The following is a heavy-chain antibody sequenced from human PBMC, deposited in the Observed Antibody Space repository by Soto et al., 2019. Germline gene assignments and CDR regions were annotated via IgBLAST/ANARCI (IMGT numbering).Heavy chain of an antibody. CDR1: GFTFSDYY. V-gene: IGHV3-11*06. D-gene: IGHD4-17*01. CDR2: ISSSSSYT. CDR3: ARDFIDYVVPWFDP. J-gene: IGHJ5*02. Sequence: GGSLRLSCAASGFTFSDYYMSWIRQAPGKGLEWVSYISSSSSYTNYADSVKGRFTISRDNAKNSLYLRMNSLRAEDTAVYYCARDFIDYVVPWFDPWGQGTLVTVSS.